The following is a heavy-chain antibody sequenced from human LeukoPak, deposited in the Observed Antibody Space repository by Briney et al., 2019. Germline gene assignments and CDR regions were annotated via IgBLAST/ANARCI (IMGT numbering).Heavy chain of an antibody. CDR2: IYYSGST. J-gene: IGHJ4*02. Sequence: SETLSLTCTVSGGSISSGSYYWSWIRQPPGKGLEWIGYIYYSGSTNYNPSLKSRVTISVDTSKNQFSLKLSSVTAADTAVYYCARGISSGWSRAVGYWGQGTLVTVSS. CDR1: GGSISSGSYY. D-gene: IGHD6-19*01. CDR3: ARGISSGWSRAVGY. V-gene: IGHV4-61*01.